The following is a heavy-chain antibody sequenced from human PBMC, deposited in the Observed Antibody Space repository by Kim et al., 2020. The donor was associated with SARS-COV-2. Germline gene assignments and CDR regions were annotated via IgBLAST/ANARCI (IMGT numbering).Heavy chain of an antibody. Sequence: ASVKVSCKASGYSLTTYGMNWVRQAPGQGLEWMGWINTDTGNPSYAQGFTGRFVFSLDTSVSTAYLQISSLKAEDTAVYYCVRDRFIAFPWGQGTPVTVS. CDR3: VRDRFIAFP. D-gene: IGHD2-15*01. V-gene: IGHV7-4-1*02. CDR2: INTDTGNP. J-gene: IGHJ5*02. CDR1: GYSLTTYG.